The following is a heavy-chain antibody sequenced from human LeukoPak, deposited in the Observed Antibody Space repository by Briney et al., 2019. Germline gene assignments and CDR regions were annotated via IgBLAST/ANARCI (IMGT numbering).Heavy chain of an antibody. V-gene: IGHV4-59*01. CDR3: AREGYTYSSSRAFAF. CDR1: GDSISPYY. J-gene: IGHJ3*01. D-gene: IGHD4-11*01. Sequence: SETLSLTCTVSGDSISPYYWSWIRQSPGKGLEWIGNIYHSGSTNFSPSLKRRVTMSVDKSKNQISLNLNSVTAADTAVYFCAREGYTYSSSRAFAFWGQGTLVTVSS. CDR2: IYHSGST.